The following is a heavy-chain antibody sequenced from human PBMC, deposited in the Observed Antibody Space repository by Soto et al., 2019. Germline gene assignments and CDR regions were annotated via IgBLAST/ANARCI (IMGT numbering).Heavy chain of an antibody. CDR1: GFTFSSYA. D-gene: IGHD3-3*01. CDR3: ANGYYDFWSGYTADAFDI. J-gene: IGHJ3*02. V-gene: IGHV3-23*01. CDR2: ISGSGGST. Sequence: GGSLRLSCAASGFTFSSYAMSWVRQAPGKGLEWVSAISGSGGSTYYADSVKGRFTISRGNSKNTLYLQMNSLRAEDTAVYYCANGYYDFWSGYTADAFDIWGQGTMVTVSS.